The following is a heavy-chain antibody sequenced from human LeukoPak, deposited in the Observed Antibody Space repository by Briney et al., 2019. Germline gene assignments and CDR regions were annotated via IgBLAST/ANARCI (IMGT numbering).Heavy chain of an antibody. CDR1: GDSISSSY. Sequence: SETLSLTCTVSGDSISSSYWSWIRQPPGKGLEWIGYIYYSGSTNYNPSLKSRVTISVDTSKNQLSLKMSSLTAADTAVYYCATGGSLLEYFDFWGQGTLVTVSS. D-gene: IGHD1-26*01. CDR2: IYYSGST. CDR3: ATGGSLLEYFDF. V-gene: IGHV4-59*01. J-gene: IGHJ4*02.